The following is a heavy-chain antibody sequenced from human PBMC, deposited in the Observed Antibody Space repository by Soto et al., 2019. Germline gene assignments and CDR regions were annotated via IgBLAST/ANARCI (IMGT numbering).Heavy chain of an antibody. CDR3: VRDPTSYYYYGMDV. Sequence: ASVTVSCKASGYTFTSYGIIWVRQAPGQGLEWMGWISAYNGNTNYAQKLQGRVTMTTDTSTSTAYMELRSLRSDDTAVYYCVRDPTSYYYYGMDVWGQGTTVTVSS. J-gene: IGHJ6*02. CDR1: GYTFTSYG. CDR2: ISAYNGNT. V-gene: IGHV1-18*01.